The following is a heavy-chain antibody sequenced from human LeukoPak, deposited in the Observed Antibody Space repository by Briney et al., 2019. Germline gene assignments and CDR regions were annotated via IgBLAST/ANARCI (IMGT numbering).Heavy chain of an antibody. Sequence: GGSLRLSCAASGFIFSDYYMSWIRQAPGKGLEWVSYISSSGSTMYYTDSVKGRFTISRDNAKDSLYLQMDSLRAEDTAVYYCARDPYSGGYGAYYYYMDVWGKGTTVTVSS. D-gene: IGHD1-26*01. V-gene: IGHV3-11*04. CDR3: ARDPYSGGYGAYYYYMDV. CDR2: ISSSGSTM. CDR1: GFIFSDYY. J-gene: IGHJ6*03.